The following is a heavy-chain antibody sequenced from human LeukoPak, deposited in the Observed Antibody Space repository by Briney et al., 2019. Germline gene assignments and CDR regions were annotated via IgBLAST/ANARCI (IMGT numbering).Heavy chain of an antibody. J-gene: IGHJ4*02. Sequence: ASVKVSCKASGYTFTSYGISWVRQAPGQGLEWMGWISAYNGNTNYAQKPQGRVTMTTDTSTSTAYMELRSLRSDDTAVYYCARARYCSSTSCYPPGYWGQGTLVTVSS. CDR3: ARARYCSSTSCYPPGY. CDR1: GYTFTSYG. D-gene: IGHD2-2*01. V-gene: IGHV1-18*01. CDR2: ISAYNGNT.